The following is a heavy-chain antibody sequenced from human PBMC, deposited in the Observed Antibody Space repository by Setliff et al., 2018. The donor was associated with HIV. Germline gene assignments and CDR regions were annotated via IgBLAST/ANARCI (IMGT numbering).Heavy chain of an antibody. Sequence: GGSLRLSCAASGFTFRSYEMNWVRQAPGKGLEWVSYISRSGSTIHYADSVKGRFTISRDNAKNSLYLQMNSLRAEDAAVYHCARGHYFKDVWGQGTTVTVSS. CDR2: ISRSGSTI. J-gene: IGHJ6*02. CDR1: GFTFRSYE. D-gene: IGHD3-22*01. V-gene: IGHV3-48*03. CDR3: ARGHYFKDV.